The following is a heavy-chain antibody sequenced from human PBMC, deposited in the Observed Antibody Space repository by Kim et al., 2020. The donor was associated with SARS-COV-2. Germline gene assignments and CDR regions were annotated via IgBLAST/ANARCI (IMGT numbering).Heavy chain of an antibody. D-gene: IGHD3-3*01. CDR3: ARDKVLRFLEWEPSTTNYMVV. Sequence: SETLSLTCAVSGGSISSSNWWSWVRQPPGKGLEWIGEIYHSGSTNYNPSLKSRVTISVDKSKNQFSLKLSSVTAADTAVYYCARDKVLRFLEWEPSTTNYMVVWSEGTTISVSS. CDR2: IYHSGST. V-gene: IGHV4-4*02. CDR1: GGSISSSNW. J-gene: IGHJ6*03.